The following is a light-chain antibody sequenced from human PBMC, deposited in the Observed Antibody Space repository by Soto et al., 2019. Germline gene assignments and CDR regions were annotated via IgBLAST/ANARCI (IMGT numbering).Light chain of an antibody. CDR1: QSVSSSY. CDR3: QQYGSSST. J-gene: IGKJ1*01. V-gene: IGKV3-20*01. CDR2: GAS. Sequence: EIVLTQSPGTLSLSPGERATLSCRASQSVSSSYLAWYQQKPGQAPRLLIYGASSRATGIPDGFSGSGSGTDFTLTISRLEPEDFAVYYCQQYGSSSTFGQGTKVDIK.